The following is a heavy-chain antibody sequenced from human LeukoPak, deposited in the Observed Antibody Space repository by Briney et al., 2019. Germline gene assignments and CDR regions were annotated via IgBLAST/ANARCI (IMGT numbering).Heavy chain of an antibody. CDR1: GWSFNDYY. V-gene: IGHV4-34*01. CDR3: ARGQVPAARGYNWFDP. D-gene: IGHD2-2*01. Sequence: SETLSLTCAVYGWSFNDYYWNWIRQPPGKGLEWIGEINARGDTNYNPSLKSRVTISVDTSKKQFSLRLTSMIAADTALYYCARGQVPAARGYNWFDPWGQGILVTVSS. CDR2: INARGDT. J-gene: IGHJ5*02.